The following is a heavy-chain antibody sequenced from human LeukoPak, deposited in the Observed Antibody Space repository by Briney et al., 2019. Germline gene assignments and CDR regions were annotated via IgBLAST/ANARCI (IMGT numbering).Heavy chain of an antibody. D-gene: IGHD3-9*01. V-gene: IGHV3-15*01. CDR1: GFTFSTYS. CDR3: TTGRYYDILTGYRLFNY. Sequence: GGSLRLSCAASGFTFSTYSINWVRQAPGKGLEWVGRIKSKTDGGTTDYAAPVKGRFTISRDDSKNTLYLQMNSLKTEDTAVYYCTTGRYYDILTGYRLFNYWGQGTLVTVSS. J-gene: IGHJ4*02. CDR2: IKSKTDGGTT.